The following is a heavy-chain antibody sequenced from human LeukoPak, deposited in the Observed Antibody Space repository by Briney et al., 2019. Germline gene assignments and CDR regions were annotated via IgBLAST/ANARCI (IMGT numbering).Heavy chain of an antibody. D-gene: IGHD3-3*01. V-gene: IGHV4-4*08. CDR2: ISYTGTT. J-gene: IGHJ6*03. CDR1: GGSISRYY. Sequence: SETLSLTCTVSGGSISRYYWSWIRQPPGKGLEWIGYISYTGTTDYNPSLKSRVTISIDTSKNQFSLNLRSVSAADTAVYYCTRDDFGIKTDWEDYYYMDVWGKGTTVTVSS. CDR3: TRDDFGIKTDWEDYYYMDV.